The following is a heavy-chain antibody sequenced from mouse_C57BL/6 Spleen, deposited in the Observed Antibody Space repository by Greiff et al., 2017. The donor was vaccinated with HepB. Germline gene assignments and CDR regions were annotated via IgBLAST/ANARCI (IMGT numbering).Heavy chain of an antibody. CDR3: ASDDYDGFDY. CDR2: ISYDGSN. D-gene: IGHD2-4*01. V-gene: IGHV3-6*01. J-gene: IGHJ2*01. CDR1: GYSITSGYY. Sequence: EVKLLESGPGLVKPSQSLSLTCSVTGYSITSGYYWNWIRQFPGNKLEWMGYISYDGSNNYNPSLKNRISITRDTSKNQFFLKLNSVTTEDTATYYCASDDYDGFDYWSQGTTLTVSS.